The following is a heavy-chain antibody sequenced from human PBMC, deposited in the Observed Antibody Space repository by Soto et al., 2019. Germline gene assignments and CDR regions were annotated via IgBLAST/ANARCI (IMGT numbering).Heavy chain of an antibody. V-gene: IGHV1-3*01. CDR2: INAGNGNT. CDR3: ARAYYDILTDNNYYGMDV. J-gene: IGHJ6*02. Sequence: ASVKVSCKASGYTFTSYAMYWVRQAPGQRLEWMGWINAGNGNTKYSQKFQGRVSITRDTSASTAYMELSSLRSEDTAVYYCARAYYDILTDNNYYGMDVWGQGTTVTVSS. CDR1: GYTFTSYA. D-gene: IGHD3-9*01.